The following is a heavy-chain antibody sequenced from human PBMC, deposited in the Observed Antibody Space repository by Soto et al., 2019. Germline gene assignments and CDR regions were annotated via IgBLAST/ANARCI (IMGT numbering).Heavy chain of an antibody. CDR3: ARDSSRYDFWSGPYYFDY. V-gene: IGHV4-59*01. CDR1: GGSISTYY. Sequence: QVQLQESGPGLVKPSETLSLTCTVSGGSISTYYWSWIRQPPGKGLEWIGYIYYSGSTNYNPSLKSRVTISVDTSKNQFSRKLSSVSAADTAVYYCARDSSRYDFWSGPYYFDYWGQGTLVTVSS. CDR2: IYYSGST. J-gene: IGHJ4*02. D-gene: IGHD3-3*01.